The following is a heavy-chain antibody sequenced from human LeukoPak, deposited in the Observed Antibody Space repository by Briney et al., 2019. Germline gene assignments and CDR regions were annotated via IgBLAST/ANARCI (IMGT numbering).Heavy chain of an antibody. J-gene: IGHJ6*03. CDR3: AKGAKRLGYCSGGTCYSNYDYYYMDV. CDR1: GFTFDDYG. V-gene: IGHV3-48*04. CDR2: ISSSGGTI. D-gene: IGHD2-15*01. Sequence: HPGGSLRLSCAASGFTFDDYGMNWVRQAPGKGLEWVSYISSSGGTIYYADSVKGRFTISRDNAKNSLYLQMNSLRAEDTAVYYCAKGAKRLGYCSGGTCYSNYDYYYMDVWGKGTTVTISS.